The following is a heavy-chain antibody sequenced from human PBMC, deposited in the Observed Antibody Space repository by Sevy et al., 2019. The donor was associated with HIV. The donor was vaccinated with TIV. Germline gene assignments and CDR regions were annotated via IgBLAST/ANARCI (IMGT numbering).Heavy chain of an antibody. J-gene: IGHJ6*03. CDR2: IKSESDRGTA. Sequence: GGSLRLSCAASGFIFSNAWMAWVRQAPGKGLEWVGRIKSESDRGTADYAAPVKGRFTISRDDSKNTLYLQINSLKTEDTAVYYCAAILRDVLYFVELSRDDHYYMDVWGKGTTVTVSS. V-gene: IGHV3-15*01. CDR3: AAILRDVLYFVELSRDDHYYMDV. D-gene: IGHD3-3*01. CDR1: GFIFSNAW.